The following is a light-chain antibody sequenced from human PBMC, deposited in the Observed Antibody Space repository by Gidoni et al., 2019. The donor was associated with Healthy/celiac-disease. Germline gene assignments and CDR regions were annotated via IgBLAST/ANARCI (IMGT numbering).Light chain of an antibody. J-gene: IGKJ5*01. CDR1: QSISGY. CDR2: ATS. CDR3: QQSYSTPPIT. V-gene: IGKV1-39*01. Sequence: DTQMTQSPSSLSASVEDRVTITCRASQSISGYLNWYQKKPGKAPKLLIYATSRLQSGVPSRFSGSGSGRDFSLTISSLQPEDFATYYCQQSYSTPPITFGHGTRLEIK.